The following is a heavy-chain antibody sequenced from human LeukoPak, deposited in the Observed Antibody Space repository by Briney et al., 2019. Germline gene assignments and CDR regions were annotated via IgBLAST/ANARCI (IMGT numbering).Heavy chain of an antibody. D-gene: IGHD2-2*01. J-gene: IGHJ2*01. Sequence: ASVKVSCKASGGTFSSYTISWVRQAPGQGLEWMGRIIPILGIANYAQKFQGRVTITAGKSTSTAYMELSSLRSEDTAVYYCARAGVVPAAIREGLDWYFDLWGRGTLVTVSS. CDR2: IIPILGIA. V-gene: IGHV1-69*02. CDR1: GGTFSSYT. CDR3: ARAGVVPAAIREGLDWYFDL.